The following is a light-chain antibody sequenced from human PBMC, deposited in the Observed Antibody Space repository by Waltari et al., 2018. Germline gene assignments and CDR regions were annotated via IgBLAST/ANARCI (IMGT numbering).Light chain of an antibody. V-gene: IGLV3-25*03. CDR2: RDS. Sequence: YELAQPPSVSVSPGQTARIPCSGNGLAGHYVSWYQQKAGQAPVLVMSRDSERPSGIPGRFSGSRSGTTVTLIISGVQAEDEADYYCQSADFSRSHTSYVFGTGTKVTVL. J-gene: IGLJ1*01. CDR1: GLAGHY. CDR3: QSADFSRSHTSYV.